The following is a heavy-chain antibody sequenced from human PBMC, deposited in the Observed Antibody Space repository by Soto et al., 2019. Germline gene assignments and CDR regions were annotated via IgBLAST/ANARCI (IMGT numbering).Heavy chain of an antibody. D-gene: IGHD1-26*01. CDR2: IIPIFGTA. Sequence: ASVKVSCKASGGTFSSYAISWVRQAPGQGLEWMGGIIPIFGTANYAQKFQERVTITRDESTSTAYMELSSLRSEDTAVYYCAADKGGSYGYYYYYGMDVWGQGTTVTVSS. J-gene: IGHJ6*02. CDR3: AADKGGSYGYYYYYGMDV. CDR1: GGTFSSYA. V-gene: IGHV1-69*05.